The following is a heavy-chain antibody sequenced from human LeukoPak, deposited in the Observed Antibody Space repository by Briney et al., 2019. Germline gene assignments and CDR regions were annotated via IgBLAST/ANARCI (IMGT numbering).Heavy chain of an antibody. CDR1: GFTFSSYA. CDR3: AKGSGVVVAGTRGYFDY. CDR2: ISGSGGST. V-gene: IGHV3-23*01. D-gene: IGHD2-15*01. Sequence: GGSLRLSCAASGFTFSSYAMSWVRQAPGKGLEWVSAISGSGGSTYYADSVKGRFTTSRDNSKNTLYLQMNSLRAEDTAVYYCAKGSGVVVAGTRGYFDYWGQGTLVTVSS. J-gene: IGHJ4*02.